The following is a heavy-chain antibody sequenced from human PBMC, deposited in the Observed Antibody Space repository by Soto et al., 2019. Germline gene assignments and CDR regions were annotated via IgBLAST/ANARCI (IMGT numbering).Heavy chain of an antibody. J-gene: IGHJ6*02. CDR2: IWYDGSNK. D-gene: IGHD2-15*01. Sequence: QVQLVESGGGVVQPGGSLRLSCTTSGFTFNTYGMYWVRHAPGKGLEWVAIIWYDGSNKYYGDSVKGRFTISRDNSKNTLYLQMNSLRAEDTALYYCARCDCTGAYCYSWPFNYGVDVWGQGTTVTVSS. CDR1: GFTFNTYG. CDR3: ARCDCTGAYCYSWPFNYGVDV. V-gene: IGHV3-33*08.